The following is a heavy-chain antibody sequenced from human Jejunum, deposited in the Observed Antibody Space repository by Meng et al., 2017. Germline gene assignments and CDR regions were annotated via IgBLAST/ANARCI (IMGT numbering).Heavy chain of an antibody. J-gene: IGHJ4*02. Sequence: SETLSLTCTVSGDSITNYYWSWIRQAPGKGLEWIACIYYSGTTSYNPSFKGRVTISLDASRSQFSLRVSSVTAADTAVYYCARHYNSGTYPLDYWGQGTLVTVSS. V-gene: IGHV4-59*01. D-gene: IGHD3-10*01. CDR2: IYYSGTT. CDR1: GDSITNYY. CDR3: ARHYNSGTYPLDY.